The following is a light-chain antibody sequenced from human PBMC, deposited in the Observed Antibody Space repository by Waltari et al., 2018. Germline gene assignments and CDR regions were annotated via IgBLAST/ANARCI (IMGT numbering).Light chain of an antibody. V-gene: IGKV3-20*01. CDR1: QSVSSSY. CDR2: GAS. CDR3: QQYGSSPTWT. J-gene: IGKJ1*01. Sequence: EIVLTQSPGTLSLSTGERATLSRRASQSVSSSYLAWYQQTPGQAPRLLIYGASSRATGIPDRFSGSGSGTDFTLTISRLEPEDFAVYYCQQYGSSPTWTFGQGTKVEIK.